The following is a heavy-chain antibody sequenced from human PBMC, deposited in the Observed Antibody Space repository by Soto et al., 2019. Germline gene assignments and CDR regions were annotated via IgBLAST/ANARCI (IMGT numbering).Heavy chain of an antibody. D-gene: IGHD2-8*01. CDR2: ISPYNGNT. J-gene: IGHJ4*02. V-gene: IGHV1-18*01. CDR1: GYTFSNFG. Sequence: QVQLVQSGGEVKKPGASVKVSCKASGYTFSNFGLSWVRQAPGQGLELMGWISPYNGNTNYAQKLQGRLTMTTDTSTSTAYMELRSLGSDDTAVYYCAIDRLGVSVTGGGFDSWGQGTLFTVSS. CDR3: AIDRLGVSVTGGGFDS.